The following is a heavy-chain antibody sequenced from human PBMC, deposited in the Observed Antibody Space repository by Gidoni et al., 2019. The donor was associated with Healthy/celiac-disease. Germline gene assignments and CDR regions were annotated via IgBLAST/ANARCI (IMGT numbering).Heavy chain of an antibody. CDR2: IIPIFGTA. CDR1: GGTFSSYA. D-gene: IGHD2-21*02. V-gene: IGHV1-69*01. Sequence: QVQLVQSGAEVKKPGSSVKVSCKASGGTFSSYAISWVRQAPGQGLEWMGGIIPIFGTANYAQKFQGRVTITADESTSTAYMELSSLRSEDTAVYYCARRILGAAYCGGDCYSGPWFDPWGQGTLVTVSS. CDR3: ARRILGAAYCGGDCYSGPWFDP. J-gene: IGHJ5*02.